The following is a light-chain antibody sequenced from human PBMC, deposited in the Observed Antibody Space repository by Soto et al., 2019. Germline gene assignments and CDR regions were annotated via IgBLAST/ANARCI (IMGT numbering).Light chain of an antibody. Sequence: EVLTTQSPATLSVSPGERATLSCRASQSVSSSYLAWYQQKAGQAPRLLIYGASNRATGIPARFSGSGSGTDFTLTISSLEPEDFAVYYCQQRSKWPLTFGGGTKVDIK. CDR1: QSVSSSY. J-gene: IGKJ4*01. CDR3: QQRSKWPLT. CDR2: GAS. V-gene: IGKV3D-20*02.